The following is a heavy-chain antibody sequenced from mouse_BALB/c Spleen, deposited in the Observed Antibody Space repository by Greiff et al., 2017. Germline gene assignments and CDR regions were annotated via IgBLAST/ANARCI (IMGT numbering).Heavy chain of an antibody. CDR3: ARSYGI. CDR2: ISSGSSTI. D-gene: IGHD2-1*01. CDR1: GFTFSSFG. Sequence: EVQGVESGGGLVQPGGSRKLSCAASGFTFSSFGMHWVRQAPEKGLEWVAYISSGSSTIYYADTVKGRFTISRDNPKNTLFLQMTSLRSEDTAMYYCARSYGIWGQGTLVTVSA. V-gene: IGHV5-17*02. J-gene: IGHJ3*01.